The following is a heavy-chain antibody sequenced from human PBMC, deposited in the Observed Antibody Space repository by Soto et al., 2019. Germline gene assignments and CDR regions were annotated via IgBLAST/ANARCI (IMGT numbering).Heavy chain of an antibody. D-gene: IGHD3-16*01. CDR2: IRKKANNYAT. J-gene: IGHJ4*02. CDR1: GLTFSGSG. CDR3: SANDHDDHTNFDQ. V-gene: IGHV3-73*01. Sequence: EVQLVESGGGLVQPGGSLRLSCAVSGLTFSGSGMHWVRQASGKGLEWVGHIRKKANNYATAYAASVRGRFTISRDDSKNTAYLQINSLKTKDTAVYYCSANDHDDHTNFDQWGQGTLVTVS.